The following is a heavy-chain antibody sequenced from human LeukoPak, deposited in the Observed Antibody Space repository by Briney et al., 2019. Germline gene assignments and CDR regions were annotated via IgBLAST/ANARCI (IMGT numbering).Heavy chain of an antibody. J-gene: IGHJ6*03. CDR1: GGSISSYY. V-gene: IGHV4-59*01. CDR3: ARLTPARYSYGPEYYYMDV. Sequence: PSETLSLTCTVSGGSISSYYWSWIRQPPGKGLEWIGYIYYSGSTNYNPSLKSRVTISVDTSKNQFSLNLSSVTAADTAVYYCARLTPARYSYGPEYYYMDVWGKGTTVTISS. CDR2: IYYSGST. D-gene: IGHD5-18*01.